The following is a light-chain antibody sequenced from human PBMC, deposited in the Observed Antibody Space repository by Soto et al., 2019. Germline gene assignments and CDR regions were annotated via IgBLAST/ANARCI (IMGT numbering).Light chain of an antibody. Sequence: EIVLTQSPGTVSLSPGERATLSCRASQSVSSSYLAWYQQKPGQPPRLLIYGASSRATGIPDRFSGGGSGTDFTLTVSRLEPEDFAVYYCQQYATSPPTFGGGTKVEIK. V-gene: IGKV3-20*01. J-gene: IGKJ4*01. CDR1: QSVSSSY. CDR2: GAS. CDR3: QQYATSPPT.